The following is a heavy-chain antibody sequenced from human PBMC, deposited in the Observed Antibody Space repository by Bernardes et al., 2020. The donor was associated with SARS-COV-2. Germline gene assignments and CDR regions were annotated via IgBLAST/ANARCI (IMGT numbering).Heavy chain of an antibody. CDR3: ARGEYYDILTGPGYNWFDP. CDR2: ISSSGSTI. D-gene: IGHD3-9*01. J-gene: IGHJ5*02. V-gene: IGHV3-48*03. Sequence: GGSLRLSCAASGFTFSSYEMNWVRQAPGKGLEWVSYISSSGSTIYYADSVKGRFTISRDNAKNSLYLQMNSLRAEDTAVYYCARGEYYDILTGPGYNWFDPWGQGTLVTVSS. CDR1: GFTFSSYE.